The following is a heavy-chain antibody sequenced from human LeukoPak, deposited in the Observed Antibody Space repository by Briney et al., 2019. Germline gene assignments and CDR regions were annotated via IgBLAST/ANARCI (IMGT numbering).Heavy chain of an antibody. J-gene: IGHJ4*02. D-gene: IGHD3-10*01. V-gene: IGHV1-69*05. CDR1: GGTFSSYV. Sequence: WASVKVSCKASGGTFSSYVISWVRQAPGQGLEWMGRIIPIFGTANYAQKFQGRVTITTDESTSTAYMELSSLRSEDTAVYYCAREGVLWFGELLQYYFDYWGQGTLVTVSS. CDR3: AREGVLWFGELLQYYFDY. CDR2: IIPIFGTA.